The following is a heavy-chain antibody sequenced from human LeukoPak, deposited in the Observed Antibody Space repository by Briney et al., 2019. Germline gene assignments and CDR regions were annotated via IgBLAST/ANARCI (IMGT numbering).Heavy chain of an antibody. Sequence: GGSLRLSCAASGFTFSSYAMSWVRQAPGKGLEWVSAISGSGGSAYYADSVKGRFTISRDNSKNTLYLQMNSLRAEDTAVYYCAKGRSYCSSTSCPETDFDYWGQGTLVTVSS. CDR2: ISGSGGSA. D-gene: IGHD2-2*01. J-gene: IGHJ4*02. V-gene: IGHV3-23*01. CDR3: AKGRSYCSSTSCPETDFDY. CDR1: GFTFSSYA.